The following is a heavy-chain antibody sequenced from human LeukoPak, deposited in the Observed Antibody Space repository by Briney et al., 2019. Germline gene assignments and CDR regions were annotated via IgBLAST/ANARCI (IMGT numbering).Heavy chain of an antibody. CDR1: GYRFTGYY. J-gene: IGHJ6*03. CDR3: ARVFGYYYFYMDV. Sequence: ASVKVSCKTSGYRFTGYYMHWVRQAPGQGLEWMGWISPENGDTNYAQTFQDRVTMTTDTSTNTAYMELRSLTSDDTAVYFCARVFGYYYFYMDVWGEGTTVIISS. D-gene: IGHD3/OR15-3a*01. CDR2: ISPENGDT. V-gene: IGHV1-18*04.